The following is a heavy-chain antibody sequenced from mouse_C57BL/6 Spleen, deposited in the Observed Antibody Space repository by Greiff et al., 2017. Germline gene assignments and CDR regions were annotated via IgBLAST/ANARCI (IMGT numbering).Heavy chain of an antibody. D-gene: IGHD2-4*01. CDR1: GYTFTDYN. J-gene: IGHJ4*01. CDR2: INPNNGGT. V-gene: IGHV1-18*01. Sequence: EVQLQESGPELVKPGASVKIPCKASGYTFTDYNMDWVKQSHGKSLEWIGDINPNNGGTIYNQKFKGKATLTVDKSSSTAYMELRSLTSEDTAVYYCARRIYYDYEGAMDYWGQGTSVTVSS. CDR3: ARRIYYDYEGAMDY.